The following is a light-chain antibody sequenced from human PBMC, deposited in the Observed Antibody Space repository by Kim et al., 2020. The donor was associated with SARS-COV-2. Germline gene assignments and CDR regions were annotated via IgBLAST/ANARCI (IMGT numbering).Light chain of an antibody. J-gene: IGLJ2*01. V-gene: IGLV3-21*04. Sequence: APGKTSRVTCREHSSGLQSVHWYRQKPGQAPVLVIYYDTDRPSGIPERFSGSNSGNTATLTISRVEAGDEADYYCQVWDTGSDHPIFGGGTQLTVL. CDR3: QVWDTGSDHPI. CDR1: SSGLQS. CDR2: YDT.